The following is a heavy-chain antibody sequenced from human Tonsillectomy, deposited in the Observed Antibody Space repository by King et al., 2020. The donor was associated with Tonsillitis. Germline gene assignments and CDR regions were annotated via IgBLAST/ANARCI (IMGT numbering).Heavy chain of an antibody. D-gene: IGHD6-19*01. Sequence: VQLVESGGGVVQPGGSLRLSCAASGFIFNDYGMHWLRQAPGKGLEWVSYIRYDGTNRYFADSVEGRFTISRDNSKNTLFLQMNSLRSEDTAVYYCATAGYASGWIFDSWGQGTLVTVSS. CDR2: IRYDGTNR. CDR3: ATAGYASGWIFDS. CDR1: GFIFNDYG. V-gene: IGHV3-30*02. J-gene: IGHJ4*02.